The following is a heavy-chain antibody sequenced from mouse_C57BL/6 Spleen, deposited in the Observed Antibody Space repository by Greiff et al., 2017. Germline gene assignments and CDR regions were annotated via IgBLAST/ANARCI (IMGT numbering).Heavy chain of an antibody. Sequence: QVQLQQPGTELVKPGASVKLSCKASGYTFTSYWMHWVKQRPGQGLEWIGNINPSNGGTNYNEKFMSKATLTVDKSSSTAYMQLSSLTSEDSAVYYCARSPILLRHMDYWGQGTSVTVSS. V-gene: IGHV1-53*01. D-gene: IGHD1-2*01. CDR1: GYTFTSYW. CDR3: ARSPILLRHMDY. CDR2: INPSNGGT. J-gene: IGHJ4*01.